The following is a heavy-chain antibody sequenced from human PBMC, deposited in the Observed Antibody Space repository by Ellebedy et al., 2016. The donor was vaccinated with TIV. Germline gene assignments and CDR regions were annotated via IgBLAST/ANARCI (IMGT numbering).Heavy chain of an antibody. V-gene: IGHV4-61*01. Sequence: SETLSLTXTVSGGSVSSGSYYWSRIPQPPGKGLEWFGYIYYSGSTNYNPSLKSRVTISVDTSKNQFSLKLSSVTAADTAVYYCARGLGVFDPWGQGTLVTVSS. CDR3: ARGLGVFDP. D-gene: IGHD2-8*01. CDR2: IYYSGST. CDR1: GGSVSSGSYY. J-gene: IGHJ5*02.